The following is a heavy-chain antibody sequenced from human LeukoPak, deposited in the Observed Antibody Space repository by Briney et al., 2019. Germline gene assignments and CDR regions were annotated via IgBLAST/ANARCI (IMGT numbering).Heavy chain of an antibody. J-gene: IGHJ4*02. Sequence: GGSLRLSCAASGFTFSDYYMSWIRQAPGKGLEWVSYISSSGSTIYYADSVKGRFTISRDNSKNTLYLQMNSLRAEDTAVYYCAKVKGSAARGGFDYWGQGTLVTVSS. CDR3: AKVKGSAARGGFDY. CDR2: ISSSGSTI. V-gene: IGHV3-11*04. CDR1: GFTFSDYY. D-gene: IGHD2-15*01.